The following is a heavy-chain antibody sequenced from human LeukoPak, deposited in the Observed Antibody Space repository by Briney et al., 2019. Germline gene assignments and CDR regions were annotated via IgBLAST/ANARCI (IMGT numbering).Heavy chain of an antibody. Sequence: GGSLRLSCAASGFTFSSYGLHWVRQAPGKGLEWVAVIWYDENKKYYGDSVKGRFTISRDNFKSTLYLQMNSLRVEDTAVYYCAREGLTTTPNNALDIWGQGTMVTVSS. V-gene: IGHV3-33*01. J-gene: IGHJ3*02. CDR3: AREGLTTTPNNALDI. CDR1: GFTFSSYG. CDR2: IWYDENKK. D-gene: IGHD4-11*01.